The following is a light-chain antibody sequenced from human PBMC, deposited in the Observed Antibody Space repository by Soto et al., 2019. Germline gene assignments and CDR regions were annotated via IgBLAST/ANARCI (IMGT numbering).Light chain of an antibody. J-gene: IGKJ3*01. CDR1: QIVLRSQ. CDR3: QKYGSTPQFN. CDR2: AAS. Sequence: IASTQSPGTLSLSSGAVDTLSCSDSQIVLRSQLGVYQQKFGRPPRLIIYAASNRATGVPDRFSGSGSETDFTLTITRLEPEDSSVYYCQKYGSTPQFNFGQGNKVDI. V-gene: IGKV3-20*01.